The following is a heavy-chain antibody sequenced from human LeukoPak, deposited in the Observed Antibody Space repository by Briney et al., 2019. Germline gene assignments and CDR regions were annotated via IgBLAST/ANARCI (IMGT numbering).Heavy chain of an antibody. CDR2: IYTSGST. CDR1: GGSISSYY. Sequence: SETLSLTCTVSGGSISSYYWSWIRQPAGKGLEWIGRIYTSGSTNYNPSLKSRVTMSVGTSKNQFSLKLSSVTAADTAVYYCARIRPGYCSSTSCQPGGWFDPWGQGTLVIVSS. D-gene: IGHD2-2*01. V-gene: IGHV4-4*07. J-gene: IGHJ5*02. CDR3: ARIRPGYCSSTSCQPGGWFDP.